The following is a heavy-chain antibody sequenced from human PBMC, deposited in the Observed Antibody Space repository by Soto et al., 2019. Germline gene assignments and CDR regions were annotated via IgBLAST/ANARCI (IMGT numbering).Heavy chain of an antibody. Sequence: SETLSLTCAVSGGSISSSNWWSWVRQPPGKGLEWIGEIYHNGSTNNNPYLKSRVNISVDKSKNQYTLKQSSVTAADTAVYYCAIEGVYCSGGSCYYHYYYGMDVWGQGTTVTVSS. D-gene: IGHD2-15*01. V-gene: IGHV4-4*02. CDR1: GGSISSSNW. J-gene: IGHJ6*02. CDR3: AIEGVYCSGGSCYYHYYYGMDV. CDR2: IYHNGST.